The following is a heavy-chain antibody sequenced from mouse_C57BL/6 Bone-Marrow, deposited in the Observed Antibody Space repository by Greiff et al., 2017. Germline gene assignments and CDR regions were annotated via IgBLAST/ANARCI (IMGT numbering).Heavy chain of an antibody. J-gene: IGHJ2*01. V-gene: IGHV1-82*01. CDR3: ARAVHYYGSSKYYFDY. D-gene: IGHD1-1*01. CDR2: IYPGDGDT. CDR1: GYAFSSSW. Sequence: VHLVESGPELVKPGASAKISCKASGYAFSSSWMNWVKQRPGKGLEWIGRIYPGDGDTNYNGKFKGKATLTADKSSSTAYMQLSSLTSEDSAVYFCARAVHYYGSSKYYFDYWGKGTTLTVSS.